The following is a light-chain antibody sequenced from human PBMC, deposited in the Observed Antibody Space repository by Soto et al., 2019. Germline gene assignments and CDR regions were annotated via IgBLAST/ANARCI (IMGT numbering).Light chain of an antibody. V-gene: IGKV1-5*03. CDR2: AAS. Sequence: IQRTQSPSTLSASVGASATITCRASQSTSSWLAWYQQQPGKPPHLLIYAASDLESGVPSRFSSSGSGTEFTPTISRLQPDDFATYYRQQYNSHWTFGTGTKVDIK. CDR3: QQYNSHWT. CDR1: QSTSSW. J-gene: IGKJ1*01.